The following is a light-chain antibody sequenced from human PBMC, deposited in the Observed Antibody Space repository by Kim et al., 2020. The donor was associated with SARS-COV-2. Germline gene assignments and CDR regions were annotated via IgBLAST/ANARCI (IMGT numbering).Light chain of an antibody. J-gene: IGLJ3*02. CDR2: STS. Sequence: PGTTVTLSCDSSTGVVTSGNSPSWFQQTPGQAPRTLISSTSNKYSWTPARFSGSLLGGKAALTLSGVQPEDEAEYYCLLYYDAASVFGGGTQLTVL. V-gene: IGLV7-43*01. CDR1: TGVVTSGNS. CDR3: LLYYDAASV.